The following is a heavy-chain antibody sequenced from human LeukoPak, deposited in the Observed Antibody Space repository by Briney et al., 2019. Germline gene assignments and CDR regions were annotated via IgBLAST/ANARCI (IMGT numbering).Heavy chain of an antibody. CDR3: ARGRYYYDSRGSFDY. J-gene: IGHJ4*02. CDR1: GYNFTGYY. Sequence: ASVKVSCKASGYNFTGYYMHWVRQAPGQGLEWMGWINPNSGGTNYAQKFQGRVTMTRDTSISTAYMELSRLRSDDTAVYYCARGRYYYDSRGSFDYWGQGTLVTVSS. V-gene: IGHV1-2*02. D-gene: IGHD3-22*01. CDR2: INPNSGGT.